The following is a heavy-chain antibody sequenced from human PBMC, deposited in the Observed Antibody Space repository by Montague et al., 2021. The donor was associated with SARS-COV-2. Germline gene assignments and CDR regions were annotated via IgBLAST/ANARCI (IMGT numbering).Heavy chain of an antibody. D-gene: IGHD6-19*01. J-gene: IGHJ4*02. CDR2: ISFDGGKT. CDR3: AKDQAVPGTPLDY. V-gene: IGHV3-30*18. CDR1: GFTFSSYG. Sequence: SLRLSCSASGFTFSSYGMHWVRQAPGKGLEWVAVISFDGGKTYYADSVKGRFTISRDNSKNTLYLQMNSLRAEDTAVYYCAKDQAVPGTPLDYWGQGTLVTVSS.